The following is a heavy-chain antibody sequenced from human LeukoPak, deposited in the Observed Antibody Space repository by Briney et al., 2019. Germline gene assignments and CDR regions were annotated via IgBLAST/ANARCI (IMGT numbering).Heavy chain of an antibody. CDR3: ARVRSSSIAARRGGYYYYYYMDV. D-gene: IGHD6-6*01. Sequence: TETLSLTCTVSGGSISSSSDDWGWLRQPPGKGLEWTVKINDSGRTNYNPSLKSRVTISVDTSKNQFSLKLSSVTAADTAVYYCARVRSSSIAARRGGYYYYYYMDVWGKGTTVTVSS. CDR2: INDSGRT. J-gene: IGHJ6*03. V-gene: IGHV4-39*07. CDR1: GGSISSSSDD.